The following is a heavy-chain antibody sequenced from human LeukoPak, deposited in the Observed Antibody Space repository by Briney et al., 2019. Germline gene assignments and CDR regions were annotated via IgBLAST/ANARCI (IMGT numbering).Heavy chain of an antibody. V-gene: IGHV3-23*01. Sequence: GGSLRPSCAASGFSFSTYSMSWVRQAPGKGLEWVSSIRGSGADKYYADSVKGRFSISRDNSQDTLSLQMNSLRAEDTAVYYCAKGGYRYEGNLDYWGQGTLVTVSS. CDR3: AKGGYRYEGNLDY. CDR2: IRGSGADK. J-gene: IGHJ4*02. D-gene: IGHD5-18*01. CDR1: GFSFSTYS.